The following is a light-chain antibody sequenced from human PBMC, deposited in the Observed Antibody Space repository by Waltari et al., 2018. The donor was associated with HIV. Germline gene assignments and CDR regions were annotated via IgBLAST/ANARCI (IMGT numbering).Light chain of an antibody. CDR1: GSDVGAYNY. J-gene: IGLJ3*02. CDR2: EVT. V-gene: IGLV2-8*01. Sequence: QPPSASGSPGQSVTISCTGAGSDVGAYNYVSWYQQHPGKAPKLMIYEVTKRPSGVPDRFFGSKSDNTASLTVSGLQAEDEAVYYCSSYAVSNRLVFGGGTKLTVL. CDR3: SSYAVSNRLV.